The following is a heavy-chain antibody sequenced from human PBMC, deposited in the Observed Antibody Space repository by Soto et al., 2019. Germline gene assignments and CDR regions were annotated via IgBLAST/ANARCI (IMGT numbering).Heavy chain of an antibody. V-gene: IGHV1-24*01. D-gene: IGHD6-13*01. CDR3: ATVPSAGYSLNWFDP. CDR2: FDPEDGET. J-gene: IGHJ5*02. CDR1: GYTLTELS. Sequence: ASVKVSCKVSGYTLTELSMHWVRQAPGKGLEWMGGFDPEDGETIYAQKFQGRVTMTEDTSTDTAYMELSSLRSEDTAVYYCATVPSAGYSLNWFDPWGQGTLVTVSS.